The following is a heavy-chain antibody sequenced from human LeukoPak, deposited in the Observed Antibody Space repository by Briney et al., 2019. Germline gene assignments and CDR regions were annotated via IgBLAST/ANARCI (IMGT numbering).Heavy chain of an antibody. CDR3: AREGTYDFWSDYPFEY. CDR2: IFYSGST. J-gene: IGHJ4*02. V-gene: IGHV4-61*08. CDR1: GGSISSGGYY. Sequence: SQTLSLTCTVSGGSISSGGYYWSWIRQPPGKGLEWIGYIFYSGSTKYNPSLKSRVSMSVDTSKNQFSLKLSSVTAADTAVYYCAREGTYDFWSDYPFEYWGQGILVTVSS. D-gene: IGHD3-3*01.